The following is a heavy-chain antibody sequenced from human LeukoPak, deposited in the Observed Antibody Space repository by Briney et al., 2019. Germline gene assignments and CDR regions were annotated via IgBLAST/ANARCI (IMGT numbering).Heavy chain of an antibody. Sequence: GGSLRLSCAASGFTFSMSGMHWVRQAPGEGLEWVAFIGRDRRTKYYADSVKGRFTISGDTSYNTAFLQMNSLRAEDTAVYYCARAPNSDFWSGYYYYYYYYMDVWGKGTTVTVSS. CDR1: GFTFSMSG. V-gene: IGHV3-30*02. J-gene: IGHJ6*03. CDR3: ARAPNSDFWSGYYYYYYYYMDV. CDR2: IGRDRRTK. D-gene: IGHD3-3*01.